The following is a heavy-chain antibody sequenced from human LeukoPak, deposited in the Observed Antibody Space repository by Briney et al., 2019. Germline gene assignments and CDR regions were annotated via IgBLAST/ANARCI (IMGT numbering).Heavy chain of an antibody. J-gene: IGHJ4*02. D-gene: IGHD6-19*01. CDR2: LNPNSGGT. V-gene: IGHV1-2*06. CDR3: ARAPFLSSAWLVKRGGDYFDY. Sequence: ASVKVSCKASGYTFTGYYMHWVRQAPGQGLAWMGRLNPNSGGTNYAQKFQGRVTMTRDTSISTAYMELSRLRSDDTAVYYCARAPFLSSAWLVKRGGDYFDYWGQGTLVTVSS. CDR1: GYTFTGYY.